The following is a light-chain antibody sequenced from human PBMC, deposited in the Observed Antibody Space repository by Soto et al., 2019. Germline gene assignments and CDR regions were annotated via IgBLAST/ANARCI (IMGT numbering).Light chain of an antibody. CDR3: QQYGALPPT. J-gene: IGKJ4*01. CDR1: QAVSNTY. Sequence: EIVLTHFPGALPLSSGEGMTLSCRASQAVSNTYLAWYQQKIGQAPKFLIYGAFDRATGIPDRFSASGSETDFTLTISRLEPEDFAVYYCQQYGALPPTFGGGTKVESK. CDR2: GAF. V-gene: IGKV3-20*01.